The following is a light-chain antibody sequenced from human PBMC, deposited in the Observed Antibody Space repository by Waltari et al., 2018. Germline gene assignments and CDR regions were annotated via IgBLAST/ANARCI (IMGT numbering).Light chain of an antibody. V-gene: IGKV1-9*01. CDR3: QQVNSYPLT. CDR2: PAS. CDR1: QDISSY. J-gene: IGKJ4*01. Sequence: IQLTQSPSSLSASVGDRVTITCRASQDISSYLAWYQQKPGKAPRLLIYPASTLQRGVPSGFSGSGSGTDFTLIISSLQPEDFATYYCQQVNSYPLTFGGGTKVEV.